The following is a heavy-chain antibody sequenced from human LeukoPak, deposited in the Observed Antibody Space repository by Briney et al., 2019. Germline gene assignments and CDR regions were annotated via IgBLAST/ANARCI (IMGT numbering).Heavy chain of an antibody. CDR2: ISWNSGSI. CDR3: AKETEAGPFDY. J-gene: IGHJ4*02. Sequence: PGRSLRLSCAASGFTFEDYAMHWVRQAPGKGLEWVSGISWNSGSIGYADSVKGRFTISRDNAKNSLYLQMNSLRAEDTALYYCAKETEAGPFDYWGQGTLVTVSS. CDR1: GFTFEDYA. D-gene: IGHD6-19*01. V-gene: IGHV3-9*01.